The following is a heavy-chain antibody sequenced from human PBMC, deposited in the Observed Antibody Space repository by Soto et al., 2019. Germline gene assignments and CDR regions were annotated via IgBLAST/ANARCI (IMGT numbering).Heavy chain of an antibody. CDR1: GGTFGSHG. CDR3: ARRDGYRGRVDY. V-gene: IGHV1-69*13. J-gene: IGHJ4*02. CDR2: FIAMLGTP. Sequence: SVKVSCKASGGTFGSHGIAWVRQAPGQGLEWMGGFIAMLGTPTYAKKVQGRATITADESLTSSYLELSSLRSEDTAVYYCARRDGYRGRVDYWGQGTLVTVSS. D-gene: IGHD3-16*01.